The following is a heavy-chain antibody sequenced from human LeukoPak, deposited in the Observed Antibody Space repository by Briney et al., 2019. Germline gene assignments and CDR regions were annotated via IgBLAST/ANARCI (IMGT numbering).Heavy chain of an antibody. J-gene: IGHJ1*01. CDR2: IYYTGKT. Sequence: KPSETLSPTCTVSGDFISSSSYYWGWIRQPPGKGLEWIGDIYYTGKTYYNPSLKSRVFISIDTSKNYFSLNLNFVTAADTAVYYCARRRYYDSTGYFEWGRGSLVTVSS. CDR3: ARRRYYDSTGYFE. D-gene: IGHD3-22*01. V-gene: IGHV4-39*02. CDR1: GDFISSSSYY.